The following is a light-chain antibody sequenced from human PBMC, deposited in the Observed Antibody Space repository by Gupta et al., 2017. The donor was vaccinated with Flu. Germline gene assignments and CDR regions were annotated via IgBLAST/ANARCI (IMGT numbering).Light chain of an antibody. J-gene: IGLJ2*01. CDR2: EGS. CDR1: SSDVGSYNR. Sequence: QSALPQPPPSSWAPRRPFAISCTGTSSDVGSYNRVSWYHQHPGKAPKLMIYEGSKRPSGVSNRFSGSKSGNTASLTISGLQAEDEADYYCCSYAGSSTAVVFGGGTKLTVL. CDR3: CSYAGSSTAVV. V-gene: IGLV2-23*01.